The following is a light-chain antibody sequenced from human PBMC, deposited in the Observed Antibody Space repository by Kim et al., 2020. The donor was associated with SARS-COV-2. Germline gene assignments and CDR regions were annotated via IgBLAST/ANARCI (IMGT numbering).Light chain of an antibody. CDR1: QSIINW. J-gene: IGKJ1*01. CDR2: KAS. V-gene: IGKV1-5*03. CDR3: QQYNSYRVT. Sequence: ASVGDRVTITCRGSQSIINWIASSQHKPGKAPKLLIYKASSLESGVPSRFSGSGSGTEFTLTISSLRPDEFATYYCQQYNSYRVTFGQGTK.